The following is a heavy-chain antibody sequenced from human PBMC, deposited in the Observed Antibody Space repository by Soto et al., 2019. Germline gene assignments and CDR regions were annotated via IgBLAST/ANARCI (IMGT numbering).Heavy chain of an antibody. CDR3: AGGPDYGDYDA. CDR2: IRHNGDT. CDR1: GGSFSDYK. D-gene: IGHD4-17*01. Sequence: LSLPCVVSGGSFSDYKWTWIRQSPEKGLEWIGEIRHNGDTNSKPSLRSRLTMSLDTSKNQFSLHLSSVTSADTAVYFCAGGPDYGDYDAWGKGTLVTVAS. J-gene: IGHJ5*02. V-gene: IGHV4-34*01.